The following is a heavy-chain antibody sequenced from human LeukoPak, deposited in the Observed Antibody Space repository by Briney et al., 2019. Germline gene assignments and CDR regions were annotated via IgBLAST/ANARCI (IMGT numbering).Heavy chain of an antibody. Sequence: GGSLRLSCAASKFTFSHYGMHWVRQAPGKGLEWVAAIWNDGSSQYYADSVKGRFTVSRDNSQKTLYLQMNSLRPEDTAVYYCAKDAERGFDYSNSLEKWGQGTLVTVSS. V-gene: IGHV3-33*06. CDR3: AKDAERGFDYSNSLEK. CDR2: IWNDGSSQ. CDR1: KFTFSHYG. J-gene: IGHJ4*02. D-gene: IGHD4-11*01.